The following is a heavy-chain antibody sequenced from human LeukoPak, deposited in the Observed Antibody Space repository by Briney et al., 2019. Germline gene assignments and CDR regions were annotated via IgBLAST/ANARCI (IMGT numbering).Heavy chain of an antibody. Sequence: GGSLKISGKGSGYSFTSYWIGWARQMPGKGLEWMGIIYPGDSDTRYSPSFQGQVTISADKSISTAYLQWSSLKASDTAMYYCARPQQLAYDAFDIWGQGTMVTVSS. CDR2: IYPGDSDT. CDR3: ARPQQLAYDAFDI. J-gene: IGHJ3*02. V-gene: IGHV5-51*01. D-gene: IGHD6-13*01. CDR1: GYSFTSYW.